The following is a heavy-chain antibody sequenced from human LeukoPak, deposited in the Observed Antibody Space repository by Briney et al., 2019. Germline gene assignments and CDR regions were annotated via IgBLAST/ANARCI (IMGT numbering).Heavy chain of an antibody. J-gene: IGHJ3*02. CDR2: IYTSGST. D-gene: IGHD3-9*01. CDR3: ARAKDILTPTDAFDI. V-gene: IGHV4-4*07. CDR1: GGSISSYY. Sequence: SEALSLTCTVSGGSISSYYWSWIRQPAGKGLEWIGRIYTSGSTNYNPSLKSRVTISVDKSKNQFSLKLSSVTAADTAVYYCARAKDILTPTDAFDIWGQGTMVTVPS.